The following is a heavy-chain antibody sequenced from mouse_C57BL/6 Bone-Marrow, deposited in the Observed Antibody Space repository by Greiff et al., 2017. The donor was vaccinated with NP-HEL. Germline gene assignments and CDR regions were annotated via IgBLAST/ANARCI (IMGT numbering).Heavy chain of an antibody. D-gene: IGHD2-4*01. CDR3: ARLGIYYDYDVGYFDY. V-gene: IGHV1-81*01. J-gene: IGHJ2*01. CDR1: GYTFTSYG. Sequence: VQLQQSGAELARPGASVKLSCKASGYTFTSYGISWVKQRTGQGLEWIGEIYPRSGNTYYNEKFKGKATLTADKSSSTAYMELRSLTSEDSAVYFCARLGIYYDYDVGYFDYWGQGTTLTVSS. CDR2: IYPRSGNT.